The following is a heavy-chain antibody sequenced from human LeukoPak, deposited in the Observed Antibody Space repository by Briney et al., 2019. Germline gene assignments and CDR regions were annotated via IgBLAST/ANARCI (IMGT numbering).Heavy chain of an antibody. CDR2: INHSGST. D-gene: IGHD6-19*01. Sequence: SETLSLTCAVYGGSFSGYYYSWIRQPPGEGLEWIGEINHSGSTNYNPSLKSRVTISVDTSKNQFSLKLSSVTAADTAVYYCARGFGSSGWYVYYYYYMDVWGKGTTVTVSS. J-gene: IGHJ6*03. V-gene: IGHV4-34*01. CDR1: GGSFSGYY. CDR3: ARGFGSSGWYVYYYYYMDV.